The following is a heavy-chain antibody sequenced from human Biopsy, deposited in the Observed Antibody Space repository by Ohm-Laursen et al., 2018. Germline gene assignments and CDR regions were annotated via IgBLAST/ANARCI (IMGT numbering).Heavy chain of an antibody. CDR1: RFTFSTYG. Sequence: SLRLSCSASRFTFSTYGMHWVRQAPGKGLEWVAVVSFDGSDQRYADSVKGRFTISRDNSKNTLYLQMNSLRAEDTAVFYCVKDRGAAGTDYYYGMDVWGQGATVTVSS. CDR3: VKDRGAAGTDYYYGMDV. V-gene: IGHV3-30*18. CDR2: VSFDGSDQ. J-gene: IGHJ6*01. D-gene: IGHD6-13*01.